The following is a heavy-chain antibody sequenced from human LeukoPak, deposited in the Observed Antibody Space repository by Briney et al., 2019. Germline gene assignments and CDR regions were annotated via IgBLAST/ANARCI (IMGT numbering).Heavy chain of an antibody. V-gene: IGHV4-59*08. CDR2: IYYSGSN. J-gene: IGHJ4*02. Sequence: SETLSLTCTVSGGSISSYYWSWIRQPPGKGLEWVGNIYYSGSNNYNPALKSRVTISVDTSKKQFSLKLSSVTAADTAVYYCARLFNYDFWSGYYPAPYFDYWGQGTLVTVSS. CDR3: ARLFNYDFWSGYYPAPYFDY. CDR1: GGSISSYY. D-gene: IGHD3-3*01.